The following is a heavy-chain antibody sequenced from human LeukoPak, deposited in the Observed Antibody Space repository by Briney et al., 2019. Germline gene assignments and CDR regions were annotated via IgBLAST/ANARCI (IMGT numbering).Heavy chain of an antibody. D-gene: IGHD3-3*01. CDR2: IYHSGST. V-gene: IGHV4-38-2*01. J-gene: IGHJ4*02. Sequence: SETLSLTCAVSGYSISGGYYWGWIRQPPGKGLEWIGSIYHSGSTYYNPSLKSRVTISVDTSKNQFSLKLSSVTAADTAVYYCARWSITIFGTVVRYFDYWGQGTLVTVSS. CDR1: GYSISGGYY. CDR3: ARWSITIFGTVVRYFDY.